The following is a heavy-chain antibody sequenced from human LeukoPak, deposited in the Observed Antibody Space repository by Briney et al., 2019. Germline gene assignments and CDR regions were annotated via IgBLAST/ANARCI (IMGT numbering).Heavy chain of an antibody. CDR3: ARGNSDYDHDY. Sequence: GGSLRLSCAASGFTVSSNYMTWVRQAPGKGLEWVSALYSGGNTYYADSVRDRFTISRDNSKNTLYLQMSSLRAEDTAVYYCARGNSDYDHDYWGQGTLVTVSS. J-gene: IGHJ4*02. CDR1: GFTVSSNY. CDR2: LYSGGNT. D-gene: IGHD5-12*01. V-gene: IGHV3-66*01.